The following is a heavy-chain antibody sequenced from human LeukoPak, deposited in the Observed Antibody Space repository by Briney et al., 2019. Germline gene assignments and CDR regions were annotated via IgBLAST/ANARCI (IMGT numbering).Heavy chain of an antibody. CDR1: GFTFSDYE. V-gene: IGHV3-48*03. CDR2: ISNSGSTI. J-gene: IGHJ4*02. Sequence: GGSLRPSCAASGFTFSDYEMNWVRQAPGKGLEWVSYISNSGSTIYYADSVKGRFTISRDNAKSSLYLQLNSLRAEDTALYYCARRGYFDYWGQGTLVTVSS. CDR3: ARRGYFDY.